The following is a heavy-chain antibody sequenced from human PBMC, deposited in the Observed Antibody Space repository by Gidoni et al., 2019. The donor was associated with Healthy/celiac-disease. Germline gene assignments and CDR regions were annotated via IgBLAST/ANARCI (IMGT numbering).Heavy chain of an antibody. V-gene: IGHV1-69*02. J-gene: IGHJ4*02. CDR1: GGPFRSYT. CDR3: ARGRALTRGRGDRFDD. D-gene: IGHD3-10*01. CDR2: IIPILGIA. Sequence: QVQLVQSGAAVKKPGSSVTVSCPASGGPFRSYTISWVRQAPGQGLEWMGRIIPILGIANYAQKFQGRVTITADKSTSTADMELSSLRSEDTAGYYGARGRALTRGRGDRFDDWGQGTLVTVSS.